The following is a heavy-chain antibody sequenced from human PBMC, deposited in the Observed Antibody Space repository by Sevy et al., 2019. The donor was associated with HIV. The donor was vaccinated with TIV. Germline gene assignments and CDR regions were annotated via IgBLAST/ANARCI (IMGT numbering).Heavy chain of an antibody. D-gene: IGHD3-22*01. Sequence: ASVKVSCKVSGYTLTKLSMHWVRQAPGQGLEWMGGFDPEDGETIYAPKFQGRVTMTEDTSTDTAYMELSSLRSEDTAVYYCTTMEFYYDTYAHLNGDYWGQGTLVTVSS. CDR1: GYTLTKLS. J-gene: IGHJ4*02. CDR3: TTMEFYYDTYAHLNGDY. CDR2: FDPEDGET. V-gene: IGHV1-24*01.